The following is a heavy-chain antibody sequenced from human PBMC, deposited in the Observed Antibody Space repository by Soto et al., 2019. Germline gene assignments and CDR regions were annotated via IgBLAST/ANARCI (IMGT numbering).Heavy chain of an antibody. CDR2: IYHSGST. D-gene: IGHD6-13*01. V-gene: IGHV4-4*02. CDR1: GGSISNDNW. CDR3: ARDQGSHPGD. J-gene: IGHJ4*02. Sequence: QVQLRESGPGLVRPSGTLSLTCAVSGGSISNDNWWSWVRQPPWKGLEWIGEIYHSGSTNYNPSLKSRVTMSVVPSKNLFSLTLNSVTAADTAFYYCARDQGSHPGDWGQGTLVSVSS.